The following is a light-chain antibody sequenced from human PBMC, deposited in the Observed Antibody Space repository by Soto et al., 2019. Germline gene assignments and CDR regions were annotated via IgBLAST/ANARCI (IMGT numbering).Light chain of an antibody. J-gene: IGKJ2*01. Sequence: DIQMTQSPSTVSASVGDRVTITCRASQSIGNWLAWYQQKPGKAPNLLIYKASTLESGGPSRFSGSGSGTEFKLTISSLQPDDFAPYHCHHYYNYAPEHTYGQGTRLDIK. V-gene: IGKV1-5*03. CDR2: KAS. CDR3: HHYYNYAPEHT. CDR1: QSIGNW.